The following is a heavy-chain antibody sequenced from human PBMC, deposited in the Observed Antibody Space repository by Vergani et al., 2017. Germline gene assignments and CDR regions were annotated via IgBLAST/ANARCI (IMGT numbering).Heavy chain of an antibody. Sequence: QVQLVQSGAEVKKPGSSVKVSCKASGGTFSSYTISWVRQAPGQGLEWMGRIIPILGIANYAQKFQGRVTMTRDTSTSTVYMELSSLRSEDTAVYYCARGGVLMVYAYYFDYWGQGTLVTVSS. D-gene: IGHD2-8*01. V-gene: IGHV1-69*02. CDR1: GGTFSSYT. J-gene: IGHJ4*02. CDR3: ARGGVLMVYAYYFDY. CDR2: IIPILGIA.